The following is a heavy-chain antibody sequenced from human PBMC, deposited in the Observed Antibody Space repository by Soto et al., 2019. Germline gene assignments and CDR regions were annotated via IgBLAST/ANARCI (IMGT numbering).Heavy chain of an antibody. D-gene: IGHD3-10*01. Sequence: EAQLVESGGGLVQPGRSLRLSCVASGFTFDDYGIHWVRQAPGKGLEWVSGISWNGAATGYADSVKGRFTISRDNAKNSLYLQMSSLRTEDTAIYYCANLPLYGSGFDCWGQGTLVTVSS. CDR1: GFTFDDYG. CDR2: ISWNGAAT. CDR3: ANLPLYGSGFDC. V-gene: IGHV3-9*01. J-gene: IGHJ4*02.